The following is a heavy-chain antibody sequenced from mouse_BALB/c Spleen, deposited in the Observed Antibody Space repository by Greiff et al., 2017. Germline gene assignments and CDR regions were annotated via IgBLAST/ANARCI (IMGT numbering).Heavy chain of an antibody. CDR2: ISNLAYSI. CDR3: ARENGFAY. Sequence: EVQLVESGGGLVQPGGSRKLSCAASGFTFSDYGMAWVRQAPGKGPEWVAFISNLAYSIYYADTVTGRFTISRENAKNTLYLEMSSLRSEDTAMYYCARENGFAYWGQGTLVTVSA. V-gene: IGHV5-15*02. CDR1: GFTFSDYG. J-gene: IGHJ3*01.